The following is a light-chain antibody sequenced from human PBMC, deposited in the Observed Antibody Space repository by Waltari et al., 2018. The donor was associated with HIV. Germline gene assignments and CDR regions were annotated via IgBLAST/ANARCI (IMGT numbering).Light chain of an antibody. V-gene: IGLV4-69*01. CDR3: QTWGSGIQV. J-gene: IGLJ1*01. Sequence: QLVLTQSPSASASLGASVKLTCTLSSGHSSYAIAWHQQQPEKGPRYLMKLNNDGSPTKGDGIPNRFSGSSSGAERYLTISSLQSEDEADYYCQTWGSGIQVFGSGTKVTVL. CDR1: SGHSSYA. CDR2: LNNDGSP.